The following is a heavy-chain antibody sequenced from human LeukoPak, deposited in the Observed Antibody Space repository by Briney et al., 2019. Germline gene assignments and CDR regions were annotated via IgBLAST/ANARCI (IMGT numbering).Heavy chain of an antibody. D-gene: IGHD3-22*01. V-gene: IGHV3-11*01. Sequence: PGGSLRLSCAASGFTFTDYYMSWIRQAPGKGLEWVSYISISGTTIYYADSVKGRFTFSRDNAKNSLYLQMNSLRAEDTAVYYCARENPLDSSGYYFDYWGQGTLVTVSS. CDR2: ISISGTTI. J-gene: IGHJ4*02. CDR1: GFTFTDYY. CDR3: ARENPLDSSGYYFDY.